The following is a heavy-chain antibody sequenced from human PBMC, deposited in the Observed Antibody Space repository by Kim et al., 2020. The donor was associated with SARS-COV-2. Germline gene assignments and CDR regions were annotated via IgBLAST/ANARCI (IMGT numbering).Heavy chain of an antibody. J-gene: IGHJ4*02. D-gene: IGHD2-15*01. V-gene: IGHV3-30*18. Sequence: GGSLRLSCAASGFTFSSYGMHWVRQAPGKGLEWVAVISYDGSNKYYADSVKGRFTISRDNSKNTLYLQMNSLRAEDTAVYYCAKVAADYWGQGTLVTVSS. CDR2: ISYDGSNK. CDR1: GFTFSSYG. CDR3: AKVAADY.